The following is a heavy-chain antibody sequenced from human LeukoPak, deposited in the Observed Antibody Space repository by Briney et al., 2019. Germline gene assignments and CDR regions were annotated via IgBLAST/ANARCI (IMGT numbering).Heavy chain of an antibody. D-gene: IGHD5-18*01. CDR1: GFTVSSNY. CDR2: IYSGGST. V-gene: IGHV3-66*02. Sequence: GGSLRLSCAASGFTVSSNYMSWVRQAPGKGLEWVSVIYSGGSTYYADSVKGRFTIPRDNSKNTLYLQMNSLRAEDTAVYYCAREGGYSYGGFDPWGQGTLSPSPQ. CDR3: AREGGYSYGGFDP. J-gene: IGHJ5*02.